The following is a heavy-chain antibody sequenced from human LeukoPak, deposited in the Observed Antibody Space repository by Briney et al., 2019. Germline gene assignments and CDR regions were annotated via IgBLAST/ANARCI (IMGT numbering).Heavy chain of an antibody. CDR1: GFTFSSHD. CDR3: AKSIPAIAVAVSTQQ. D-gene: IGHD6-19*01. V-gene: IGHV3-30*02. Sequence: GGSLRLSCAASGFTFSSHDMHWVRQAPGKGLEWVAFIRYDESNKYYADSVKGRFTISRDNSKNTLYLQMNSLRAEDTAVYYCAKSIPAIAVAVSTQQWGQGTLVTVSS. CDR2: IRYDESNK. J-gene: IGHJ1*01.